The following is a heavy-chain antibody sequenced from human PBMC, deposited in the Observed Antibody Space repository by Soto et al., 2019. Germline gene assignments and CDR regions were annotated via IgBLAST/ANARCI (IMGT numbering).Heavy chain of an antibody. D-gene: IGHD5-12*01. CDR3: ARAGQYSGYDYYYYYGMDA. J-gene: IGHJ6*02. Sequence: QVQLVESGGGGVQPGRSLRLSCAASGFTFSSYGMHWVRQAPGKGLEWVAIIWFDGSNKYYADSVKGRFTISRDNSKNTLYLQMNSLRAEDTAVYYCARAGQYSGYDYYYYYGMDAWGQGTTVTVSS. CDR2: IWFDGSNK. V-gene: IGHV3-33*01. CDR1: GFTFSSYG.